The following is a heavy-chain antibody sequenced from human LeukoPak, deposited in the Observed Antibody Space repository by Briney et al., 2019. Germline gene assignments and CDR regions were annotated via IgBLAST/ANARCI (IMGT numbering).Heavy chain of an antibody. V-gene: IGHV3-53*01. CDR1: GFTVSSNY. CDR2: IYSGGST. CDR3: ARDADPATGIAAAGSAFDI. J-gene: IGHJ3*02. D-gene: IGHD6-13*01. Sequence: GGSLRLSCAASGFTVSSNYMSWVRQAPGKGLEWVSVIYSGGSTYYADSVKGRFTISRDNSKNTLYLQMNSLGAEDTAVYYCARDADPATGIAAAGSAFDIWGQGTMVTVSS.